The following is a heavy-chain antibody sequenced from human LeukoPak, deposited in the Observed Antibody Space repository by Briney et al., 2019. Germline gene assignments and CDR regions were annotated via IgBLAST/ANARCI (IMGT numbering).Heavy chain of an antibody. CDR2: IIPILGIA. J-gene: IGHJ4*02. CDR3: ASVDAKTSDFDY. CDR1: GGTFSSYA. D-gene: IGHD5-12*01. V-gene: IGHV1-69*04. Sequence: ASVKASCKASGGTFSSYAISWVRQAPGQGLEWMGRIIPILGIANYAQKFQGRVTITADKSTSTAYMELSSLRSEDTAVYYCASVDAKTSDFDYWGQGTLVTVSS.